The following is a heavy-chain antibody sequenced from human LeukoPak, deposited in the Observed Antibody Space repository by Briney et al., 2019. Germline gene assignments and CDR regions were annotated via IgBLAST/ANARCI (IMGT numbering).Heavy chain of an antibody. D-gene: IGHD3-3*01. V-gene: IGHV4-61*02. CDR3: ARGASYDSDDAFDI. CDR2: IYTSGST. J-gene: IGHJ3*02. CDR1: GGSINSGNYY. Sequence: SQTLSLTCTVSGGSINSGNYYWSWIRQPAGKGLEWIGRIYTSGSTNSHPSLRTRVTISVDTSRNQFSLKLSSVTAADTAVYYCARGASYDSDDAFDIWGQGTMVTVSP.